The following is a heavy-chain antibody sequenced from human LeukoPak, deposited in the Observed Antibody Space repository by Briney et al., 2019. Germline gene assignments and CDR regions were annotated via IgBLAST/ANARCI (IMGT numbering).Heavy chain of an antibody. D-gene: IGHD5-24*01. CDR2: ISGSGGST. V-gene: IGHV3-23*01. J-gene: IGHJ4*02. CDR1: GFTFSSHA. Sequence: GGSLRLSCAASGFTFSSHAMSWVRQAPGKGLEWVSAISGSGGSTYYADSVKGRFTISRDNSKNTLYLQMNSLRAEDTAVYYCAKSSDGSPYYFDYWGQGTLVTVSS. CDR3: AKSSDGSPYYFDY.